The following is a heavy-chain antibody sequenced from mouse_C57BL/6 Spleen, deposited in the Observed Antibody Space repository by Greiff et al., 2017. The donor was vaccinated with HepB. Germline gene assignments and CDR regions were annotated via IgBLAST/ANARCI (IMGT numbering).Heavy chain of an antibody. D-gene: IGHD2-5*01. Sequence: VQLQQPGTELVKPGASVKLSCKASGYTFTSYWMHWVKQRPGQGLEWIGNINPSNGGTNYNEKFKSKATLTVDKSSSTAYMQLSSLTSEDSAVYYCAREALYYSNYLAWFAYWGQGTLVTVSA. J-gene: IGHJ3*01. CDR2: INPSNGGT. V-gene: IGHV1-53*01. CDR3: AREALYYSNYLAWFAY. CDR1: GYTFTSYW.